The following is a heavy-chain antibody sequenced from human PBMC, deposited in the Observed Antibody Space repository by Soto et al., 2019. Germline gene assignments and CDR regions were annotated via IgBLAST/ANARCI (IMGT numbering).Heavy chain of an antibody. D-gene: IGHD6-25*01. CDR2: IGTAGDT. CDR1: GFTFSSYD. V-gene: IGHV3-13*01. CDR3: ARGDRLDAFDI. J-gene: IGHJ3*02. Sequence: EVQLVESGGGLVQPGGSLRLSCAASGFTFSSYDMHWVRQATGKGLEWVSAIGTAGDTYYPGSVKGRFTISRENAKNSVYLQMNSLRAGDTAVYYCARGDRLDAFDIWGQGTMVTVSS.